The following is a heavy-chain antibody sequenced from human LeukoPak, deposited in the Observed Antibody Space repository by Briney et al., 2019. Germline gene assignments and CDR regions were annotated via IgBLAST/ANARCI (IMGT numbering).Heavy chain of an antibody. Sequence: SETLSLTCTVSGGFISSYYWSWIRQHAGKGLEWIGRIYTSGSTNYNPSLKSRVTMSLDTSKNQFSLKLSSVTAADTAVYYCARTADYYDSAFDIWGQGTMVTVSS. D-gene: IGHD3-22*01. V-gene: IGHV4-4*07. CDR1: GGFISSYY. CDR2: IYTSGST. CDR3: ARTADYYDSAFDI. J-gene: IGHJ3*02.